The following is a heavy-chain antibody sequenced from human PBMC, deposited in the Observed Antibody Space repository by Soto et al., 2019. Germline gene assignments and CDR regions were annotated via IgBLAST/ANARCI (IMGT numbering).Heavy chain of an antibody. J-gene: IGHJ6*02. CDR1: GFTVSSNY. Sequence: PGGSLRLSCAASGFTVSSNYMSWVRQAPGKGLEWVSVIYSGGSTYYADSVKGRFTISRDNSKNTLYLQMNSLRAEDTAVYYCAKSKERDYYYYYGMDVWGQGTTVTVS. CDR3: AKSKERDYYYYYGMDV. V-gene: IGHV3-53*01. CDR2: IYSGGST.